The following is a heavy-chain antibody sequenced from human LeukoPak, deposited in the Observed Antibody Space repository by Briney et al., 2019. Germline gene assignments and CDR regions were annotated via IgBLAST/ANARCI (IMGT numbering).Heavy chain of an antibody. CDR3: AELGITMIGGV. D-gene: IGHD3-10*02. Sequence: PGGSLRLSCAASGFTFSRYNMYWVRQAPGKGLEWVSSISSSSSYIYYADSVKGRFTISRDNAKNSLYLQMNSLRAEDTAVYYCAELGITMIGGVWGKGTTVTISS. CDR2: ISSSSSYI. V-gene: IGHV3-21*01. CDR1: GFTFSRYN. J-gene: IGHJ6*04.